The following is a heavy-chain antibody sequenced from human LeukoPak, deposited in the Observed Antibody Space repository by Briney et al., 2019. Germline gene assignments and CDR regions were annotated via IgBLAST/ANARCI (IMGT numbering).Heavy chain of an antibody. Sequence: GGSLRLSCAASGFTFSRYWMSWVRQAPGKGLEWVANIRQDGSENYYVDSVKGRFTISRDNSKNILYLQMNSLTAEDTAVYWCAKDPINWGSIYFDCWGQGTLVTVSS. CDR2: IRQDGSEN. CDR3: AKDPINWGSIYFDC. V-gene: IGHV3-7*03. D-gene: IGHD7-27*01. CDR1: GFTFSRYW. J-gene: IGHJ4*02.